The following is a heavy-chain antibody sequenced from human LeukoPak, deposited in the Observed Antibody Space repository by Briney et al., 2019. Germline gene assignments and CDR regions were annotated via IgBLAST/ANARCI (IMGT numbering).Heavy chain of an antibody. J-gene: IGHJ5*02. CDR2: ISAYNGNT. Sequence: GASVKVSCKASGYTFTSYGISWVRQAPGQGLEWMGWISAYNGNTNYAQKLQGRVTMTTDTSTSTAYMELRSLRSDDTAVYCCARVRAGPADQDIVVVPAAMRFDPWGQGTLVTASS. CDR1: GYTFTSYG. V-gene: IGHV1-18*01. CDR3: ARVRAGPADQDIVVVPAAMRFDP. D-gene: IGHD2-2*01.